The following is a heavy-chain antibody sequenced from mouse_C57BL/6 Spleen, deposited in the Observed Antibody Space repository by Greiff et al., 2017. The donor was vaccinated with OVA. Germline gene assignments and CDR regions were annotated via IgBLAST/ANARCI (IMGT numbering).Heavy chain of an antibody. CDR3: ARSATVASYFDV. CDR2: INPGSGGT. CDR1: GYAFTNYL. D-gene: IGHD1-1*01. Sequence: QVQLKESGAELVRPGTSVKVSCKASGYAFTNYLIEWVKQRPGQGLEWIGVINPGSGGTNYNEKFKGKATLTADKSSSTAYMQLSSLTSEDSAVYVCARSATVASYFDVWGTGTTVTVSS. V-gene: IGHV1-54*01. J-gene: IGHJ1*03.